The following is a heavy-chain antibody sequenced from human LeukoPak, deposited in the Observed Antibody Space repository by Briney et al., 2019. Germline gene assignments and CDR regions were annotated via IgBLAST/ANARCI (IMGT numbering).Heavy chain of an antibody. Sequence: GGSLRLSCAVSGFTFSSEAMGWVRQLPGGGLEWVSTISPAGGTTYYAESMKGRFTISRDNSKSTLYLQMNSLRVEDTAVYYCTKVRSGSSSWALRVFDYWGQGALVTVSS. V-gene: IGHV3-23*01. J-gene: IGHJ4*02. CDR2: ISPAGGTT. CDR1: GFTFSSEA. D-gene: IGHD6-13*01. CDR3: TKVRSGSSSWALRVFDY.